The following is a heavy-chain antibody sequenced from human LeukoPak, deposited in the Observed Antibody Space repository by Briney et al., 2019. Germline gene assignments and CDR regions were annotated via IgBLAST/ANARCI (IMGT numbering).Heavy chain of an antibody. Sequence: GRYLRLSCAASGFTFKSYGMHWVRQAPGKGLEWVAVIWFDGNNKYYVDSVKGRFTISRDNSRNTLYLQMNSLRAEDTAVYYCVKDLGHSSGWYPLGYWGQGTLVTVSS. D-gene: IGHD6-19*01. CDR3: VKDLGHSSGWYPLGY. J-gene: IGHJ4*02. V-gene: IGHV3-33*06. CDR2: IWFDGNNK. CDR1: GFTFKSYG.